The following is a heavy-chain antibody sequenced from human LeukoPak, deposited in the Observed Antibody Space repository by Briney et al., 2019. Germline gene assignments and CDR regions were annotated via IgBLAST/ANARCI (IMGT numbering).Heavy chain of an antibody. CDR3: ARGTTAFDY. D-gene: IGHD4-17*01. Sequence: SETLSLTCTVSGGSIRSYYWSWIRQPPGKGLEWIGEINHSGSTNYNPSLKSRVTISVDTSKNQFSLKLSSVTAADTAVYYCARGTTAFDYWGQGTLVTVSS. CDR2: INHSGST. CDR1: GGSIRSYY. V-gene: IGHV4-34*01. J-gene: IGHJ4*02.